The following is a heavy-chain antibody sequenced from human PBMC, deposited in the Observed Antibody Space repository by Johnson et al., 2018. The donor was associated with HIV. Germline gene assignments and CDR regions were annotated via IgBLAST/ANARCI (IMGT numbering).Heavy chain of an antibody. CDR2: IKEDGSEK. Sequence: VQLVESGGGLVQPGGSLRLSCVASEFTFSRYWMNWVRQAPGKGLEWVANIKEDGSEKYYVDSLKGRFTISRDNVQNSLYLQMNSLRVEDTALYYCARAPSTHYSRLTGDFGAVDTWGKGTLVFVSS. V-gene: IGHV3-7*03. CDR1: EFTFSRYW. CDR3: ARAPSTHYSRLTGDFGAVDT. J-gene: IGHJ3*02. D-gene: IGHD7-27*01.